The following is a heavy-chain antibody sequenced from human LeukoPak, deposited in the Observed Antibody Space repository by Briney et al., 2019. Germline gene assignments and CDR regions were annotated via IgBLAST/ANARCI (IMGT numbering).Heavy chain of an antibody. CDR3: ARGYCSGGSCYSVGYFDY. J-gene: IGHJ4*02. CDR2: INPSGGST. V-gene: IGHV1-46*01. D-gene: IGHD2-15*01. CDR1: GYTFTSYY. Sequence: ASVKVSCKASGYTFTSYYMHWVRQAPGQGLEWMGIINPSGGSTSYAQKFQGRVTMTRDTSTSTVYMELSSLRSEDTAVYYCARGYCSGGSCYSVGYFDYGGQGTLVTVSS.